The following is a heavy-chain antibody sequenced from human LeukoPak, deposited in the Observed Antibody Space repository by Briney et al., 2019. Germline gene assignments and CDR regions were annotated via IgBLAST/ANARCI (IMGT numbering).Heavy chain of an antibody. V-gene: IGHV4-39*07. CDR2: IYYTGNT. Sequence: NPSETLSLTCSVSGDSIIGYYWGWIRQPPGKGLEWIGNIYYTGNTYYNPSLKSRVTISVDTSKNQFSLKLSSVTAADTAVYYCARAYCTGGSCYDSRGWFDPWGQGTLVTVSS. D-gene: IGHD2-15*01. J-gene: IGHJ5*02. CDR3: ARAYCTGGSCYDSRGWFDP. CDR1: GDSIIGYY.